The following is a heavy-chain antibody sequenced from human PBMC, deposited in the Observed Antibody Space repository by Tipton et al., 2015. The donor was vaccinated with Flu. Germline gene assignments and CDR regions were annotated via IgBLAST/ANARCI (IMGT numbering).Heavy chain of an antibody. V-gene: IGHV4-59*08. D-gene: IGHD3-10*02. CDR3: ARVEMLGAVPTH. CDR2: IYHTGST. J-gene: IGHJ4*02. Sequence: GLVKPSETLSLTCTVSGGSISSYYWSWIRQPPGKGLEWIGTIYHTGSTYYIPSLKSRLTIAVDTSENQFSLKLTSVTAADTAVYYCARVEMLGAVPTHWGQGALVTVSS. CDR1: GGSISSYY.